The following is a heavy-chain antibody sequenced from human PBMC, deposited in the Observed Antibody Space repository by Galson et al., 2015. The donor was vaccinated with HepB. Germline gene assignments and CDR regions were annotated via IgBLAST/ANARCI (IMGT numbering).Heavy chain of an antibody. D-gene: IGHD4-23*01. CDR3: ARNTGNSGIQDAFNM. J-gene: IGHJ3*02. CDR2: FYPGDSVA. CDR1: GYSFSNYW. V-gene: IGHV5-51*01. Sequence: QSGAEVKKPGESLKISCQASGYSFSNYWIGWVRQLPGVGLEWMGSFYPGDSVARYSPSFQGQVTISADKSSSIAYLQWSSLKASDTAMYYCARNTGNSGIQDAFNMWSQGTLVTVSS.